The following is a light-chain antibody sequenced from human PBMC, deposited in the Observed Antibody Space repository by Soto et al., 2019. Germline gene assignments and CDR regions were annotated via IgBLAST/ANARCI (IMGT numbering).Light chain of an antibody. V-gene: IGKV1-5*03. J-gene: IGKJ1*01. CDR2: KTS. CDR3: QQYNGYWA. CDR1: RSVNDW. Sequence: IPMTQSPSTLPASVGDRVTITCRASRSVNDWLAWYQQKPGSAPKLLISKTSSLQSGVPSRFSGGGSGTAFTLTISSLQPEDSATYYCQQYNGYWAFGQGTRVEIK.